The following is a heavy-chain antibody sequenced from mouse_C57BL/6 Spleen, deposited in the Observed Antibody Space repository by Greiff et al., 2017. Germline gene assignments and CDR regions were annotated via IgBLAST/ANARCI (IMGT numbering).Heavy chain of an antibody. J-gene: IGHJ1*03. Sequence: VQLQQPGAELVMPGASVKLSCKASGYTFTSYWMHWVKQRPGQGLEWIGEIDPSDSYTNYNQKFKGKSTLTVDKSSSTAYMQLSSLTSEDSAVYYCARGGAYYSYFDVWGTGTTVTVSS. CDR3: ARGGAYYSYFDV. CDR1: GYTFTSYW. V-gene: IGHV1-69*01. D-gene: IGHD2-12*01. CDR2: IDPSDSYT.